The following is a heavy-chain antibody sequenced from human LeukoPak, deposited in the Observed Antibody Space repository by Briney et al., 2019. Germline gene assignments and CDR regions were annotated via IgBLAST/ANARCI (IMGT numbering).Heavy chain of an antibody. CDR1: GGSINSRSHY. V-gene: IGHV4-39*01. CDR2: IYYSGST. D-gene: IGHD2-15*01. Sequence: SETLSLTCIVSGGSINSRSHYWGWIRQPPGKGLEWIGNIYYSGSTYYNPSLKSRVTISIDTSKNQFSLELSSVTATDTAVYYCASLREGGVAHWFDPWGQGTLVTVSS. J-gene: IGHJ5*02. CDR3: ASLREGGVAHWFDP.